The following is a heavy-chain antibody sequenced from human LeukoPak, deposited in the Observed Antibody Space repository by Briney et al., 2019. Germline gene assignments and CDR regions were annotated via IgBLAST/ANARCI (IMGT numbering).Heavy chain of an antibody. D-gene: IGHD1-14*01. CDR3: ARDSREDGSFDY. CDR2: IYYSGST. V-gene: IGHV4-59*12. Sequence: SETLSLTCTVSGGSISSYYWSWIRQPPGKGLEWIGYIYYSGSTYYNPSHKSRVTISVDTSKNQFSLKLSSVTAADTAVYYCARDSREDGSFDYWGQGTLVTVSS. J-gene: IGHJ4*02. CDR1: GGSISSYY.